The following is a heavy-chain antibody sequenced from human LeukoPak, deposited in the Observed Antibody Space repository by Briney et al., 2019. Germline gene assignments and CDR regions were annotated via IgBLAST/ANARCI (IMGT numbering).Heavy chain of an antibody. J-gene: IGHJ4*02. CDR1: GGSISSGGYS. V-gene: IGHV4-30-2*01. D-gene: IGHD5-12*01. CDR3: ARGDSGYDSWGYYFDY. Sequence: PSETPSLTCAVSGGSISSGGYSWSWIRQPPGKGLEWIGYTYHSGSTYYNPSLKSRVTISVDRSKNQFSLKLSSVTAADTAVYYCARGDSGYDSWGYYFDYWGQGTLVTVSS. CDR2: TYHSGST.